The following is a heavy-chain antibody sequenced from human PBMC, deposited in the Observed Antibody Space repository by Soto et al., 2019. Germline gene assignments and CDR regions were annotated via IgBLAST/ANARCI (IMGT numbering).Heavy chain of an antibody. CDR2: ISAYNGNT. V-gene: IGHV1-18*04. D-gene: IGHD6-13*01. Sequence: SVKVSCKASGYTFTSYGISWVRQAPGQGLEWMGWISAYNGNTNYAQKLQGRVTMTTDTSTSTAYMELRSLRSDDTAVYYCARDTRLEAAAGPSWFDPWGQGTLVTVSS. J-gene: IGHJ5*02. CDR3: ARDTRLEAAAGPSWFDP. CDR1: GYTFTSYG.